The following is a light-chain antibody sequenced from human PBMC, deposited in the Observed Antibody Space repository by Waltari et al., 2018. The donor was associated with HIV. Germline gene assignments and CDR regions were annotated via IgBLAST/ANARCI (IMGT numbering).Light chain of an antibody. CDR2: ESD. CDR1: SSNNGSHF. J-gene: IGLJ3*02. CDR3: AAWDNYLNAWV. V-gene: IGLV1-47*01. Sequence: QSVLTPPPSTSATPGQRVPILCSGASSNNGSHFVSWYQHPPGATPKLLIYESDRRPSGVPDRFSGSESGTSASLAISGLRSEDEADYYCAAWDNYLNAWVFGGGTRVTVL.